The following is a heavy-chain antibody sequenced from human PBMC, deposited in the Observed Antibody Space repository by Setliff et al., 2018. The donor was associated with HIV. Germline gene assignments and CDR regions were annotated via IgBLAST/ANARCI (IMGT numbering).Heavy chain of an antibody. CDR2: IYYSGST. D-gene: IGHD2-8*02. CDR1: GGSISSSSYY. CDR3: AGDVGVSYYYYYYMDV. V-gene: IGHV4-39*02. J-gene: IGHJ6*03. Sequence: SETLSLTCTVSGGSISSSSYYWGWIRQPPGKGLEWIGSIYYSGSTYYNPSLKSRVTISVDTSKDQFSLKLSSVTAADTAVYYCAGDVGVSYYYYYYMDVWGKGTTVTVSS.